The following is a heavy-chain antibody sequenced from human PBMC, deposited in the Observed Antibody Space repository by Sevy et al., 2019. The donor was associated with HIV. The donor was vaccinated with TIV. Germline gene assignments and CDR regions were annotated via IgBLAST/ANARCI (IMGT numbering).Heavy chain of an antibody. CDR3: ANAYSGSYSHSYLYALDV. CDR1: GFSFSYYG. J-gene: IGHJ6*02. V-gene: IGHV3-30*18. Sequence: GGSLRLSCIGSGFSFSYYGIHWVRQSPGKGLDWVALISHDGINEYYADSVKDRFTISRDNSKNTLYLEMNSLRNEDTAIYFCANAYSGSYSHSYLYALDVWGQGTTVTVSS. D-gene: IGHD1-26*01. CDR2: ISHDGINE.